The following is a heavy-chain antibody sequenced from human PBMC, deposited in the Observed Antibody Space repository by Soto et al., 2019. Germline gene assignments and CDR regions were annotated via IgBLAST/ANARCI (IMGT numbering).Heavy chain of an antibody. Sequence: SETLSLTCTVSGGSISSSSYYWGWIRQPPGKGLEWIGSIYYSGSTYYNPSLKSRVTISVDTSKNQFSMKLSSVTAADTAVYYCARHHPKYYDILTGYLGWFDPWGQGTLVTVSS. CDR2: IYYSGST. V-gene: IGHV4-39*01. CDR1: GGSISSSSYY. J-gene: IGHJ5*02. CDR3: ARHHPKYYDILTGYLGWFDP. D-gene: IGHD3-9*01.